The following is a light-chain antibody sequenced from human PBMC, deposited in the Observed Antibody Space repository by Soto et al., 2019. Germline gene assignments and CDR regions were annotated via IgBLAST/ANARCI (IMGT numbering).Light chain of an antibody. Sequence: QSALTQPASVSGSPGQSITISCSGTTNDIGGYNYVSWYQHHPGKVPNVIIYEVRNRPSGVSNRFSGSKSGNTASLTISGLQAEDEADYYCCSYTIRATLVFGGGTKLTVL. J-gene: IGLJ3*02. CDR1: TNDIGGYNY. CDR2: EVR. CDR3: CSYTIRATLV. V-gene: IGLV2-14*01.